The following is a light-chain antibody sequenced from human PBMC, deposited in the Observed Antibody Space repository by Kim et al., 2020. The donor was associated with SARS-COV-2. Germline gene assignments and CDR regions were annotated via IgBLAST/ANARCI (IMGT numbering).Light chain of an antibody. J-gene: IGKJ2*01. V-gene: IGKV3-20*01. Sequence: EVVLTQSPGTVSLSPGERATLSCRASQSISSNYLAWYQQKPGQAPTLLIYGASSRATGIPDRFRGSGSGTDFTLIITRLEPEDFAVYYCQQYGGSLQTFGQRTKLEI. CDR1: QSISSNY. CDR2: GAS. CDR3: QQYGGSLQT.